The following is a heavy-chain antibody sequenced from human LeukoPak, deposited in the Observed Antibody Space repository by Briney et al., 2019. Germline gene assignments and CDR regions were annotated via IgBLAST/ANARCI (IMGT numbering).Heavy chain of an antibody. CDR2: IYPRDSDT. J-gene: IGHJ1*01. CDR3: ARHEQDQDDGNAYQIYS. V-gene: IGHV5-51*01. Sequence: GESLKTSCKGSGYTFSTYWLGWLRQMPGKGLEWMGIIYPRDSDTTYRPSFQGQATISAGRSIKTAHLQWSSLKGSDTAIYYGARHEQDQDDGNAYQIYSWGQGTLIIV. D-gene: IGHD3-22*01. CDR1: GYTFSTYW.